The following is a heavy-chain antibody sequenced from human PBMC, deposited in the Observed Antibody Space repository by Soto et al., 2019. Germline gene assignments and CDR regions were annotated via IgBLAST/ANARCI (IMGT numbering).Heavy chain of an antibody. CDR1: GGSVSDKTYY. Sequence: SETLSLTCAVSGGSVSDKTYYWSWIRQSPGKGLEWIGYIYYSGTTNYNPSLKSRVTISVDTSKNQFSLRLDSVTAADTALYYCARTTAVPNTLRSRYYFDYWGQGTLVTVSS. J-gene: IGHJ4*02. CDR3: ARTTAVPNTLRSRYYFDY. V-gene: IGHV4-61*01. CDR2: IYYSGTT. D-gene: IGHD4-17*01.